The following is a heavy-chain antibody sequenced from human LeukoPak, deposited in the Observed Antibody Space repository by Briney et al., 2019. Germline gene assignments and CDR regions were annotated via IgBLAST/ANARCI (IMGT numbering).Heavy chain of an antibody. V-gene: IGHV4-4*07. CDR2: IYTSGST. J-gene: IGHJ4*02. CDR1: GVSISSYY. D-gene: IGHD3-3*01. Sequence: SEALSLTCTVSGVSISSYYWSWIRQPAGKGLEWFGRIYTSGSTNYNPSLKSRVTMSVDTSRNQFSLKLSSVTAADTAVYYCARAHVGFWSGYFDYWGQGTLVTVSS. CDR3: ARAHVGFWSGYFDY.